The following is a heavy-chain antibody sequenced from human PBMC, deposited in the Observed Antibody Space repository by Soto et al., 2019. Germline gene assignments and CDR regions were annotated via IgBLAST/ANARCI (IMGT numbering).Heavy chain of an antibody. CDR2: TSAYNGNT. CDR1: GYTFTSYG. J-gene: IGHJ5*02. Sequence: ASVKVSCKASGYTFTSYGISWVRQAPGQGLEWMGWTSAYNGNTNYAQKLQGRVTMTTDTSTSTAYMELRSLRSDDTAVYYCARAPPYAAAGPRNWFDPWGQGTLVTVSS. V-gene: IGHV1-18*04. D-gene: IGHD6-13*01. CDR3: ARAPPYAAAGPRNWFDP.